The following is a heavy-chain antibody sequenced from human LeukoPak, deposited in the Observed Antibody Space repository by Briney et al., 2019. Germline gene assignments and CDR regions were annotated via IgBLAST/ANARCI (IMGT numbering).Heavy chain of an antibody. CDR1: GVSISHYY. D-gene: IGHD6-19*01. CDR3: ARLTAAVHLGAFDL. Sequence: SETQSLTCALSGVSISHYYWAWIRQPPGTALEWIGYIHTSGCNKQYPSIKSRVTIAVAKSQYHLSRRLTSGTAAVSAVYSRARLTAAVHLGAFDLWGRGTRVTVSS. V-gene: IGHV4-4*09. J-gene: IGHJ3*01. CDR2: IHTSGCN.